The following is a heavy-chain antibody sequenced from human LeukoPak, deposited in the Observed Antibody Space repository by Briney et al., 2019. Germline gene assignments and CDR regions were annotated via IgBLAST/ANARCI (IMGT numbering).Heavy chain of an antibody. CDR2: ISSSSSYI. CDR1: GFTFSSYS. V-gene: IGHV3-21*04. CDR3: ARWARSSGQLDEASYYYYYYMDV. J-gene: IGHJ6*03. Sequence: PGGSLRLSFAASGFTFSSYSMNWVRQAPGKGLEWVSSISSSSSYIYYADSVKGRFTISRDNAKNSLYLQTNSLRAEDTAVYYCARWARSSGQLDEASYYYYYYMDVWGKGTTVTVSS. D-gene: IGHD6-6*01.